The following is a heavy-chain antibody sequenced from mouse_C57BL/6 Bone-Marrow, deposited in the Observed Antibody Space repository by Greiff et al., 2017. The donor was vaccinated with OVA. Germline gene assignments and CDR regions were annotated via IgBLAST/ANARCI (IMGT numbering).Heavy chain of an antibody. CDR1: GFSLTSYG. D-gene: IGHD2-2*01. CDR3: AKNGGYEGLYFDY. CDR2: IWRGGST. J-gene: IGHJ2*01. Sequence: VQLQESGPGLVQPSQSLSITCTVSGFSLTSYGVHWVRQSPGKGLEWLGVIWRGGSTDYNAAFMSRLSITKDNSKSQVFFKMNSLQADDTAIYYCAKNGGYEGLYFDYWGQGTTLTVSS. V-gene: IGHV2-5*01.